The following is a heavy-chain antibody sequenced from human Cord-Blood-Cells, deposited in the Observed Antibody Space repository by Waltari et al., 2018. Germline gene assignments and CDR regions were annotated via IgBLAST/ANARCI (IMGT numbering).Heavy chain of an antibody. J-gene: IGHJ3*02. V-gene: IGHV1-24*01. CDR2: FDPEDGET. Sequence: QVQLVQSGAEVKKPGASVKVSCKVSGYTLPELSMQWVRQAPGKGLEWMGGFDPEDGETIYAQKFQGRVTMTEDTSTDTAYMELSSLRSEDTAVYYCATGVEIVGATDAFDIWGQGTMVTVSS. CDR1: GYTLPELS. CDR3: ATGVEIVGATDAFDI. D-gene: IGHD1-26*01.